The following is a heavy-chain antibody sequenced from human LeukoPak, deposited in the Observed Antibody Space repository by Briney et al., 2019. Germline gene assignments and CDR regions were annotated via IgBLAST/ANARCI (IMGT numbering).Heavy chain of an antibody. CDR3: ARVGDPAFGVVPDDY. V-gene: IGHV4-59*01. Sequence: PSETLSLTCSVSGGSISSYYWSWIRQPPGKGLEWIGYIYYSGSTNYNPSLKSRVTISVDTSKNQFSLRLSSVTAADTAVYYCARVGDPAFGVVPDDYWGQGTLVTVSS. CDR1: GGSISSYY. D-gene: IGHD3-3*01. J-gene: IGHJ4*02. CDR2: IYYSGST.